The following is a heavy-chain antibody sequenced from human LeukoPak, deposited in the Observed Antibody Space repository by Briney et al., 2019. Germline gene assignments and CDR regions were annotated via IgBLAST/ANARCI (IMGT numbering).Heavy chain of an antibody. J-gene: IGHJ4*02. CDR1: GFTFTTYW. CDR3: ARSLGCSSSSCYMDY. V-gene: IGHV3-7*01. CDR2: IRQDESEK. D-gene: IGHD2-2*02. Sequence: GGSLRLSCAASGFTFTTYWMSWVRQAPGKGLEWVANIRQDESEKYYVDSVKGRFTISRDNTKKSLYLQMNSLRAEDTAAYYCARSLGCSSSSCYMDYWGQGTLVTVSS.